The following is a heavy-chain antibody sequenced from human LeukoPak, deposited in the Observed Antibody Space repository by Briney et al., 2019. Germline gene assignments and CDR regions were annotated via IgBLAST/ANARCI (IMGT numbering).Heavy chain of an antibody. Sequence: GSSVKVSCKASGGTFSSYAISWVRQAPGQGLEWMGGIIPVFGTSDYAQKFQGRVTITADESTRTAYMELSSLRSEDTAVFYCARGTGGRYCNTTSCYMRGWFDPWGQGTLVTVSS. CDR2: IIPVFGTS. D-gene: IGHD2-2*02. J-gene: IGHJ5*02. CDR1: GGTFSSYA. CDR3: ARGTGGRYCNTTSCYMRGWFDP. V-gene: IGHV1-69*01.